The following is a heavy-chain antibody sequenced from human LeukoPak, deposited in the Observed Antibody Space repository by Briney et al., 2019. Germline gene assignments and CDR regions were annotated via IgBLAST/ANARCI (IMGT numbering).Heavy chain of an antibody. CDR3: AKDHGSSDWYYFDY. J-gene: IGHJ4*02. D-gene: IGHD6-13*01. CDR1: GFTFSSYA. Sequence: GGSLRLSCAASGFTFSSYAMHWVRQAPGKGLEWVAFIHYDGSNNYYADSVKGRFTISRDDSKNTLYLQMNTLRADDTAVYYCAKDHGSSDWYYFDYWGQGTLVTVSS. V-gene: IGHV3-30*02. CDR2: IHYDGSNN.